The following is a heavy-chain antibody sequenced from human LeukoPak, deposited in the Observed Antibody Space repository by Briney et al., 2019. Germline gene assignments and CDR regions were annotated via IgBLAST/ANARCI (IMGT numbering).Heavy chain of an antibody. V-gene: IGHV3-30*18. D-gene: IGHD5-12*01. CDR3: AKDRGYSGYEISG. Sequence: GRSLRLSCAASGFTFSSYGMHWVRQAPGKGLEWVAVISYDGSNKYYADSVKGRFTISRDNSKNTLYLQMNSPRAEDTAVYYCAKDRGYSGYEISGWGQGTLVTVSS. CDR2: ISYDGSNK. CDR1: GFTFSSYG. J-gene: IGHJ4*02.